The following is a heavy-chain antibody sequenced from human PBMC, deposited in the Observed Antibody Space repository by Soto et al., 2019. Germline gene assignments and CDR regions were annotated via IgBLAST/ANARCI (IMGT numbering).Heavy chain of an antibody. CDR2: IIPIFGTA. J-gene: IGHJ4*02. CDR3: ARVNRGYDSSGYHFDY. Sequence: QVQLVQSGAEVKKPGSSVKVSCKASGGTFSSYAISWVRQAPGQGLEWMGGIIPIFGTANYAQKFQGRVTIPADESTSTAYMELSSLRSEDTAVYDCARVNRGYDSSGYHFDYWGQGTLVTVSS. CDR1: GGTFSSYA. D-gene: IGHD3-22*01. V-gene: IGHV1-69*01.